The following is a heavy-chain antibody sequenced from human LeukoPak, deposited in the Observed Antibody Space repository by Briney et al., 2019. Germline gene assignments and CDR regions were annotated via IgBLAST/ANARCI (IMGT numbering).Heavy chain of an antibody. V-gene: IGHV3-33*01. CDR2: IWYDGSNK. J-gene: IGHJ6*04. Sequence: GRSLRLSCAASGFTFSSYGMHWVRQAPGKGLEWAAVIWYDGSNKYYADSVKGRFTISRDNSKNTLYLQMNSLRAEDTAVYYCARDYDSSWYPVYYGMDVWGKGTTVTVSS. CDR3: ARDYDSSWYPVYYGMDV. CDR1: GFTFSSYG. D-gene: IGHD6-13*01.